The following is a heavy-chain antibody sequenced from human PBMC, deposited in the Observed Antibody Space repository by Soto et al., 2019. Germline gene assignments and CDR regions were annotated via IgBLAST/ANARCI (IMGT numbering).Heavy chain of an antibody. J-gene: IGHJ3*01. CDR3: ATWHEREHAYDV. CDR2: LYDVDGS. V-gene: IGHV3-53*01. Sequence: LRLSCAAFGLTISGKKYVAWVRQAPGKGLEWVSALYDVDGSFYADSVKGRFTTSSDSSKTTVYLQMNDLRPDDTAVYYCATWHEREHAYDVWGQGTTVT. CDR1: GLTISGKKY. D-gene: IGHD1-1*01.